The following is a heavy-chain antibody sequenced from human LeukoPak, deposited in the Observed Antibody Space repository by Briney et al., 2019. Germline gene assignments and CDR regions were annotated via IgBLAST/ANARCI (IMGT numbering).Heavy chain of an antibody. CDR1: GGSISSGGYY. Sequence: SETLSLTCTVSGGSISSGGYYWSWIRQPPGKGLEWIGEINHSGSTNYNPSLKSRVTISVDTSKNQFSLKLSSVTAADTAVYYCARVLRRATDFRMDVWGQGTTVTVSS. V-gene: IGHV4-39*07. CDR3: ARVLRRATDFRMDV. D-gene: IGHD1-26*01. CDR2: INHSGST. J-gene: IGHJ6*02.